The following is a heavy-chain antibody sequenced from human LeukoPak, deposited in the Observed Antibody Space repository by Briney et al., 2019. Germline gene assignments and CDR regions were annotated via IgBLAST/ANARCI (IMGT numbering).Heavy chain of an antibody. CDR3: ARVKTGGDYGANQLDY. V-gene: IGHV1-69*04. CDR2: IIPILGIA. J-gene: IGHJ4*02. Sequence: SVKVSCKASGGTFSSYAISWVRQAPGQGLEWMGRIIPILGIANYAQKFQGRVTITADKSTSTAYMELSSLRSEDTAVYYCARVKTGGDYGANQLDYWGQGTLVTVSS. D-gene: IGHD4-17*01. CDR1: GGTFSSYA.